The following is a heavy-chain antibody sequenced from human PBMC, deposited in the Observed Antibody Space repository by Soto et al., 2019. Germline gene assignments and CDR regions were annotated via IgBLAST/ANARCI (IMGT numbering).Heavy chain of an antibody. V-gene: IGHV3-53*01. CDR2: IYGGGGT. Sequence: GGSLRLSCLASGLTVSNSYMTWVRQAPGKGLEWVAAIYGGGGTYYADSVKGRFTISRDNSKNSLYLQMNSLRAEDTAVYYCAILDIVVVPAARDYYYMDVWGKGTTVTV. CDR3: AILDIVVVPAARDYYYMDV. CDR1: GLTVSNSY. D-gene: IGHD2-2*03. J-gene: IGHJ6*03.